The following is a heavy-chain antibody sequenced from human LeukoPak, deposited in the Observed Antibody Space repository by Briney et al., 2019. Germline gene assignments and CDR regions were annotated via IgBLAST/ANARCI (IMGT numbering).Heavy chain of an antibody. D-gene: IGHD3-9*01. CDR1: GYTFTSFG. Sequence: ASVKVSCKASGYTFTSFGLSWMRQAPGQGLEWMGWISAYTGNTFYAQKFQGRVTMTTDTSTSTAYMELRSLRSDDTAAYYCARDELRYFDWSTYYYFMDVWGQGTTVTVSS. V-gene: IGHV1-18*01. J-gene: IGHJ6*02. CDR3: ARDELRYFDWSTYYYFMDV. CDR2: ISAYTGNT.